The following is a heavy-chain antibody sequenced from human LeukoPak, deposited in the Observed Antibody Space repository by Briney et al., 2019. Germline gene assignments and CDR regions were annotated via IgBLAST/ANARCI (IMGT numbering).Heavy chain of an antibody. J-gene: IGHJ6*03. CDR2: ISGSGDKT. Sequence: GGSLRLSCAASGFTFSDYAMSWVRQAPGGGLEWVSAISGSGDKTFHADSVKGRFTTSRDNSKNTLSLQMSSLRVEDSAVYFGAKDTSAWWYHRAYMNVWGTGTTVTVSS. V-gene: IGHV3-23*01. CDR3: AKDTSAWWYHRAYMNV. CDR1: GFTFSDYA. D-gene: IGHD2-15*01.